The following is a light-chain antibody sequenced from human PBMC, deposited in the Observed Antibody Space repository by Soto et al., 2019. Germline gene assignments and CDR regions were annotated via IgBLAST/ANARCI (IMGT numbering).Light chain of an antibody. CDR1: QSVSSTY. Sequence: EIVLTQSPGTLSLSPGERATLSCRASQSVSSTYTAWYQQNPGRAPRLLIYGASSRATGIPDRFSGSGSGTDFTLTISRLEPEDFAVYFCQQYGRSPPFTFGQGTKVEIK. J-gene: IGKJ2*01. CDR2: GAS. V-gene: IGKV3-20*01. CDR3: QQYGRSPPFT.